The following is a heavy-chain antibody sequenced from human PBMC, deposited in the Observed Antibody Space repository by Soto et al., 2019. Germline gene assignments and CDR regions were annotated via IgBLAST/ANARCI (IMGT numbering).Heavy chain of an antibody. CDR3: AKEEWARFFAWLLPFDY. Sequence: GGSLRLSCAASGFTFSSYGMSWVRQAPGKGLEWVSTFTGSSTYIYYADSVKGRFTISRDNAKNSLYLQMNSLRAEDTAVYYCAKEEWARFFAWLLPFDYWGQETLVTVSS. J-gene: IGHJ4*02. CDR2: FTGSSTYI. V-gene: IGHV3-21*01. CDR1: GFTFSSYG. D-gene: IGHD3-9*01.